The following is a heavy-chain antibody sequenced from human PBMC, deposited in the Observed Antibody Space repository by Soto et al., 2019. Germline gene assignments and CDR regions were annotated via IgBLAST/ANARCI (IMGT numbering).Heavy chain of an antibody. D-gene: IGHD5-12*01. V-gene: IGHV3-64*01. CDR2: ISSNGGST. Sequence: EVQLVESGGGLVQPGGSLRLSCAASGFTFSSYAMHWVRQAPGKGLEYVSDISSNGGSTYYANSVEGRFTISRDNSENTLYIQMGSLRAEDMAVYYCARRGYSGYEIDYWGQGTLVTVSS. CDR1: GFTFSSYA. CDR3: ARRGYSGYEIDY. J-gene: IGHJ4*02.